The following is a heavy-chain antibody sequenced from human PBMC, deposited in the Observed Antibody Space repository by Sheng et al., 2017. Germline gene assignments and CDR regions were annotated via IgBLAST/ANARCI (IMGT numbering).Heavy chain of an antibody. D-gene: IGHD4-17*01. CDR1: GFTFSSYA. Sequence: QVQLVESGGGVVQPGRSLRLSCAASGFTFSSYAMHWVRQAPGKGLEWVAVISYDGSNKYYADSVKGRFTISRDNSKNTLYLQMNSLRAEDTAVYYCARDLTYGYWGQGTLVTVSS. J-gene: IGHJ4*02. V-gene: IGHV3-30-3*01. CDR3: ARDLTYGY. CDR2: ISYDGSNK.